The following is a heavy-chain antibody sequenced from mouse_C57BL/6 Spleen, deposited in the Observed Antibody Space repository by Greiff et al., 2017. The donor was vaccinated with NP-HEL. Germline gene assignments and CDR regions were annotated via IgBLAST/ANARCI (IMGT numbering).Heavy chain of an antibody. Sequence: VQLKQSGAELVKPGASVKMSCKASGYTFTSYWITWVKQRPGQGLEWIGDIYPGSGSTNYNEKFKSKATLTVDTSSSTAYMQLSSLTSEDSAVYYCAKGTAQARFAYWGQGTLVTVSA. CDR2: IYPGSGST. CDR3: AKGTAQARFAY. CDR1: GYTFTSYW. V-gene: IGHV1-55*01. J-gene: IGHJ3*01. D-gene: IGHD3-2*02.